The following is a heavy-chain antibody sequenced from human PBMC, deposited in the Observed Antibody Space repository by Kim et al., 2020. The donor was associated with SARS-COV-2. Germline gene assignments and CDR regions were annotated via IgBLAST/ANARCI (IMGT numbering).Heavy chain of an antibody. J-gene: IGHJ6*01. V-gene: IGHV3-30*18. CDR1: GFTFSTYG. CDR2: ISYDGSNK. Sequence: GGSLRLSCAASGFTFSTYGMHWVRQAPGKGLEWVAVISYDGSNKYYADSVKGRFTISRDNSKNTLYLQMNSLRAEDTAVYYCAKDRGIQLWLSYYYVMDV. D-gene: IGHD5-18*01. CDR3: AKDRGIQLWLSYYYVMDV.